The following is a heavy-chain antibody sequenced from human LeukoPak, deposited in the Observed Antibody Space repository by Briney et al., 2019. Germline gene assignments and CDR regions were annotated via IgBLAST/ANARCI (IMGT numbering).Heavy chain of an antibody. D-gene: IGHD3-3*01. CDR1: GFTFSSYA. Sequence: PGGSLRLSCAASGFTFSSYAMNWVRQAPGKGLEWVSAISGSGGSTYYADSVKGRFTISRDNSKNTLYLQMNSLRAEDMALYYCAKDGSSTIFGGLFDYWGQGTLVTVSS. CDR2: ISGSGGST. CDR3: AKDGSSTIFGGLFDY. V-gene: IGHV3-23*01. J-gene: IGHJ4*02.